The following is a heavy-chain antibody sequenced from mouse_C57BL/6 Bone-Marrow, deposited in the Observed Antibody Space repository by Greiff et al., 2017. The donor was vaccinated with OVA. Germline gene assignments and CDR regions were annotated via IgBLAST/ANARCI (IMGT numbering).Heavy chain of an antibody. D-gene: IGHD1-1*01. CDR3: TLSYYYGGSYLDD. J-gene: IGHJ2*01. CDR1: GYTFTSYW. CDR2: IHPNSGST. V-gene: IGHV1-64*01. Sequence: VQLQQPGAELVKPGASVKLSCKASGYTFTSYWMHWVKQRPGQGLEWIGMIHPNSGSTNYNEKFKSEATLTVDKSSSTAYMQLSSLTSEDSAVYYDTLSYYYGGSYLDDWGQGTTLTVSS.